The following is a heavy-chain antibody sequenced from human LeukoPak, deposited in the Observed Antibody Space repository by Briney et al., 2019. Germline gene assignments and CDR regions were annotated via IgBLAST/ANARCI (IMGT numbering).Heavy chain of an antibody. D-gene: IGHD5-12*01. J-gene: IGHJ4*02. V-gene: IGHV3-7*01. CDR3: ARDRGHSRYDLYDY. Sequence: PGGSLRLSCADSGFTFSSYWMGWVRQAPGKGLEWLANIKHDGSEKYYGDSVKGRFTISRDNAKNSLYLQMNSLRVEDTAVYYCARDRGHSRYDLYDYWGQGTLVTVSS. CDR2: IKHDGSEK. CDR1: GFTFSSYW.